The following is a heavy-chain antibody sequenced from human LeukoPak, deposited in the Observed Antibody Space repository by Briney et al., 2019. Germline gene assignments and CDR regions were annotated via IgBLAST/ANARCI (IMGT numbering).Heavy chain of an antibody. CDR2: IYPGDSDT. CDR1: GYSFANYW. J-gene: IGHJ4*02. Sequence: GESLKISCKGSGYSFANYWIGWVRPMPGKGVEWMGIIYPGDSDTKYSPSFQGQVTISADKSISTAYLQWSSLKASDTAMYYCARQNYDFWSGYYDFDYWGQGTLVTVSS. V-gene: IGHV5-51*01. CDR3: ARQNYDFWSGYYDFDY. D-gene: IGHD3-3*01.